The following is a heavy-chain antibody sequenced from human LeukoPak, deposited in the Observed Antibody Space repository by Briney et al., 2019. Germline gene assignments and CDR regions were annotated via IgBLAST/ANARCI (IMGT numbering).Heavy chain of an antibody. V-gene: IGHV4-34*01. CDR3: ARARNRNCSSASCPLPQHYYYYGMDV. CDR2: INHTGST. Sequence: SETLSLTCAVYGGSFSGYYWSWIRQPPGKGLEWIGEINHTGSTNYNPSLKSRVTISVDTSKNQFSLKRSSVTAADTAVYYCARARNRNCSSASCPLPQHYYYYGMDVWGQGTTVTVSS. J-gene: IGHJ6*02. D-gene: IGHD2-2*01. CDR1: GGSFSGYY.